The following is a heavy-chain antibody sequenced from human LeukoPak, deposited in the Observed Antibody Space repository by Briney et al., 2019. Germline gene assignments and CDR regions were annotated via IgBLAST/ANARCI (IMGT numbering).Heavy chain of an antibody. CDR1: GYTFTGYY. CDR2: INPNSGGT. J-gene: IGHJ5*02. V-gene: IGHV1-2*02. D-gene: IGHD5-24*01. CDR3: ARDLRDGYIINLFDP. Sequence: ASVKVSCKASGYTFTGYYMHWVRQAPGQGLEWMGWINPNSGGTNYAQKFQGRVTMTRDTSISTAYMELSRLRSDDTAVYYCARDLRDGYIINLFDPWGQGTLVTVSS.